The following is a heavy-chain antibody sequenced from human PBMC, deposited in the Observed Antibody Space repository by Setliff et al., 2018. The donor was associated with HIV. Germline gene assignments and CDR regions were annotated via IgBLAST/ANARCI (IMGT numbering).Heavy chain of an antibody. J-gene: IGHJ5*02. V-gene: IGHV4-4*02. CDR2: INYSGNT. D-gene: IGHD3-10*01. CDR1: GVSISSRTW. Sequence: SETLSLTCAVSGVSISSRTWWSWVRQPPGKGLEWIGEINYSGNTNYNPSLKTRVTILVDKSKNQFFLNLKSVTAADTAVYFCAREYSGSGINFNPLTWGQGTLVTVSS. CDR3: AREYSGSGINFNPLT.